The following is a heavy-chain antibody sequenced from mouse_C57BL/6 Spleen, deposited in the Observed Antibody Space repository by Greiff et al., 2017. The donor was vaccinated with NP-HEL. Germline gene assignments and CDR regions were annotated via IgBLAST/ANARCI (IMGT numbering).Heavy chain of an antibody. Sequence: DVKLVESGGGLVKPGGSLKLSCAASGFTFSSYAMSWVRQTPEKRLEWVATISDGGSYTYYPDNVKGRFTISRDNAKNNLYLQMSHLKSEDTAMYYCARDWDEDYAMDYWGQGTSVTVSS. V-gene: IGHV5-4*01. CDR3: ARDWDEDYAMDY. D-gene: IGHD4-1*01. CDR1: GFTFSSYA. CDR2: ISDGGSYT. J-gene: IGHJ4*01.